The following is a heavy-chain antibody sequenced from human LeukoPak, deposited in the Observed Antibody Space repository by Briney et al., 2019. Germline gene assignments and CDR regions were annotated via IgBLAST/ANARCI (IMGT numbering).Heavy chain of an antibody. V-gene: IGHV1-69*13. CDR2: IIPIFGTA. CDR1: GGTFSSYA. J-gene: IGHJ6*03. Sequence: ASVKVSCKASGGTFSSYAISWVRQAPGQGFEWMGGIIPIFGTANYAQKFQGRVTITADESTSTAYMELSSLRSEDTAVYYCARDCGYCSSTSCSPRARGCYYYYYMDVWGKGTTVTVSS. D-gene: IGHD2-2*03. CDR3: ARDCGYCSSTSCSPRARGCYYYYYMDV.